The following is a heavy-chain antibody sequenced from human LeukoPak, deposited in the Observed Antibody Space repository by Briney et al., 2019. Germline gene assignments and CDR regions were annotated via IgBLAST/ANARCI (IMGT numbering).Heavy chain of an antibody. J-gene: IGHJ5*02. V-gene: IGHV7-4-1*02. CDR2: INTNTGNP. CDR3: ATGYSSSWYVFDP. Sequence: GASVKVSCNASGYTFTSSAMNWVRQAPGQGHELMGWINTNTGNPTYAQGFTGRFVFSLDTSVSTAYLQISSLKAEDTAVYYCATGYSSSWYVFDPWGQGTLVTVSS. D-gene: IGHD6-13*01. CDR1: GYTFTSSA.